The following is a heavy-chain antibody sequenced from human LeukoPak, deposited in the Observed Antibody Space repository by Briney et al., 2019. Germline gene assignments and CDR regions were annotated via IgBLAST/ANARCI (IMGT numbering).Heavy chain of an antibody. CDR1: GYTFTSYG. CDR3: ARSYGSGPEPFYYYYYGMDV. D-gene: IGHD3-10*01. CDR2: ISAYNGNT. Sequence: ASVKVSCKASGYTFTSYGISWVRQAPGQGLEWMGWISAYNGNTNYAQKLQGRVTMTTDTSTSTAYMELRSLRSDDTAVYYCARSYGSGPEPFYYYYYGMDVWGQGTTVTVSS. V-gene: IGHV1-18*01. J-gene: IGHJ6*02.